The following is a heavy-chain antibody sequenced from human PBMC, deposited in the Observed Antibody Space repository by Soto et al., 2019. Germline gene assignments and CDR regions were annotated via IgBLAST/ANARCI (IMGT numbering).Heavy chain of an antibody. Sequence: GGSLRLSCAASGFIFSSYVMNWVRQAPGKGLEWVSYISTSSNYIYYVDSLKGRFTISRDNARNSLYLQINSLRVEDTAVYYCVRKNWDDVFDFWGQGTMVTVSS. D-gene: IGHD7-27*01. CDR2: ISTSSNYI. CDR3: VRKNWDDVFDF. V-gene: IGHV3-21*01. J-gene: IGHJ3*01. CDR1: GFIFSSYV.